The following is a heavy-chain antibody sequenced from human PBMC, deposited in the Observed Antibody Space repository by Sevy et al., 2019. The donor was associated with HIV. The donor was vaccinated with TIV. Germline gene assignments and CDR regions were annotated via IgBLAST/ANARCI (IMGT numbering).Heavy chain of an antibody. CDR3: AVITICGVVTHNWFDP. D-gene: IGHD3-3*01. V-gene: IGHV4-39*01. CDR2: IYYSGST. CDR1: GGSISSSSYY. J-gene: IGHJ5*02. Sequence: SETLSLTCTVSGGSISSSSYYWGWIRQPPGKGLEWIGSIYYSGSTYYNPSLKSRVTISVDTSKNQVSLKLSSVTAADTAVYYCAVITICGVVTHNWFDPWGQGTRVTVSS.